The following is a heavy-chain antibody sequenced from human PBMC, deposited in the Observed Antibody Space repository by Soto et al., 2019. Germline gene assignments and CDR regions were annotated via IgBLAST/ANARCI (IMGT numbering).Heavy chain of an antibody. Sequence: QVQLVQSGAEEKKPGASVKVSCKASGYSFTSYALQWVRQAPGQRFEWMGWINGGNGYTKSSQQFQDRVTITRDTSASTAYMELSSLTSEDTAVYYCARDSWTADGTTLDFWGQGTLVTVSS. D-gene: IGHD6-13*01. J-gene: IGHJ4*02. CDR2: INGGNGYT. V-gene: IGHV1-3*05. CDR3: ARDSWTADGTTLDF. CDR1: GYSFTSYA.